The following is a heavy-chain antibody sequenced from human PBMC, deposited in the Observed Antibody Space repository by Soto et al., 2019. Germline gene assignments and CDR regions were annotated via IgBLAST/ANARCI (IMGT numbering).Heavy chain of an antibody. V-gene: IGHV5-51*01. J-gene: IGHJ6*04. CDR3: ARLPGIAARPALLDV. CDR1: GYSFTSYW. Sequence: GESLKISCKGSGYSFTSYWIGWVRQMPGKGLEWMGIIYPGDSDTRYSPSFQGQVTISADKSISTAYLQWSSLKASDTAMYYCARLPGIAARPALLDVWGKGTTVTVSS. CDR2: IYPGDSDT. D-gene: IGHD6-6*01.